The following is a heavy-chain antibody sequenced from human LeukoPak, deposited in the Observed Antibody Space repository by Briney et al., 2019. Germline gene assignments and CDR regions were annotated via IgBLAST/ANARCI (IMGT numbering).Heavy chain of an antibody. D-gene: IGHD6-19*01. CDR1: GGSISSSSYY. CDR3: ARLQAVAHFDY. Sequence: PSETLSLTCTVSGGSISSSSYYWGWIRQPPGKGLEWIGSIYYSGSTYYNPSLKSRVTISVDTSKNQFSLKLSSVTAADTAVYYCARLQAVAHFDYWGQGTLVTVSS. J-gene: IGHJ4*02. V-gene: IGHV4-39*01. CDR2: IYYSGST.